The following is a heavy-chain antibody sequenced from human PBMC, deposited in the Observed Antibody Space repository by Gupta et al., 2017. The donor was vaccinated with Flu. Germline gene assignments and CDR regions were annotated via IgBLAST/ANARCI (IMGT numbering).Heavy chain of an antibody. CDR2: IYYTGST. CDR3: ARVRLSRGPRDVFDY. Sequence: VQLQESGPRLVKPSETLSLTCVVSGFSITTSYYWAWIRQPPGQGLEWIGSIYYTGSTYYNPSLKSRPALSMDKSQNQFSLTLTSVTAADTAVYFCARVRLSRGPRDVFDYWGQGTLVTVSP. J-gene: IGHJ4*02. CDR1: GFSITTSYY. V-gene: IGHV4-38-2*01. D-gene: IGHD2-15*01.